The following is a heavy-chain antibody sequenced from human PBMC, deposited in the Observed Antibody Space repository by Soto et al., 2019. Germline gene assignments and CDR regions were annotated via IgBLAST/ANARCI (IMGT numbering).Heavy chain of an antibody. CDR3: ARDRTTVGDYESLGWFDP. V-gene: IGHV3-23*01. Sequence: EVQLLESGGGLVQPGGSLRLSCAASGFTFSSYAMSWVRQAPGKGLEWVSAISGSGGSTYYADSVKGRFTISRDNXKXPXXLQMNSLRAEDTAVYYCARDRTTVGDYESLGWFDPWGQGTLVTVSS. CDR1: GFTFSSYA. J-gene: IGHJ5*02. D-gene: IGHD4-17*01. CDR2: ISGSGGST.